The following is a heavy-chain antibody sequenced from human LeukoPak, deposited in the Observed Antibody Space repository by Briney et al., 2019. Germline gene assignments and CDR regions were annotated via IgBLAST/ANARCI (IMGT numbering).Heavy chain of an antibody. Sequence: GGSLRLSCAASGFTFSSYAMSWVRQAPGKGLEWVANIKQDGSEKYYVDSVKGRFTISRDNAKNSLYLQMNSLRAEDTAVYYCAREDYYDSSGYRPFDYWGQGTLVTVSS. CDR1: GFTFSSYA. CDR3: AREDYYDSSGYRPFDY. D-gene: IGHD3-22*01. CDR2: IKQDGSEK. V-gene: IGHV3-7*01. J-gene: IGHJ4*02.